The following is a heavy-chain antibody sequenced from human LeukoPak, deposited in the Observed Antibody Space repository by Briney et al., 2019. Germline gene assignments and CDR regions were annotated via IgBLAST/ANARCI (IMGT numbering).Heavy chain of an antibody. Sequence: SETLSLTCTVSGGSISSYYWSWIRQPPGKGLEWIGYIYYSGSTNYNPSLKSRVTISVDTSKNQFSLKLSSVTAADTAVYYCARGGYGDYVTLLVWGQGTLVTVSS. CDR3: ARGGYGDYVTLLV. V-gene: IGHV4-59*08. J-gene: IGHJ4*02. D-gene: IGHD4-17*01. CDR2: IYYSGST. CDR1: GGSISSYY.